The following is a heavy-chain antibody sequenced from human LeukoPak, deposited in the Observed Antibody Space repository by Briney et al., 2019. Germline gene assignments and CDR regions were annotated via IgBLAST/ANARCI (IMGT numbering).Heavy chain of an antibody. J-gene: IGHJ4*02. Sequence: SETLSLTCTVSGGSISSGGYYWSWIRQHPGKGLEWIGYIYYSGSTYYNPSLKSRVTISVDTSKNQFSLKLSSVTAADTAVYYCARERIQQLVNYFDYWGQGTLVTVSS. CDR3: ARERIQQLVNYFDY. V-gene: IGHV4-31*03. CDR2: IYYSGST. D-gene: IGHD6-13*01. CDR1: GGSISSGGYY.